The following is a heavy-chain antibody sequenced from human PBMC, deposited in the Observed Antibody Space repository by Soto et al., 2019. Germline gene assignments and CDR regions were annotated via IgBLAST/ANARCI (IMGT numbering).Heavy chain of an antibody. CDR1: GGSIGSYY. Sequence: SSETLTLTCTVSGGSIGSYYWTWIRQPPGKGPEWIAHIYHAGTTFYNPSLKSRITISIDTSNNQFSLKLTSVTAADTAVYYCARVHVMVVAGSTFDYWGHGTLVTVSS. D-gene: IGHD6-19*01. V-gene: IGHV4-59*08. CDR2: IYHAGTT. CDR3: ARVHVMVVAGSTFDY. J-gene: IGHJ4*01.